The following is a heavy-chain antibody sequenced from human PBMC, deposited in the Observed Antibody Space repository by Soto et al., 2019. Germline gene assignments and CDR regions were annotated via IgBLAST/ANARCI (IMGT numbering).Heavy chain of an antibody. V-gene: IGHV3-30*18. CDR3: AKGRSPGIAAAGDY. Sequence: GGSLRLSFAASGFTFSGYGMHWVRQAPGKWLEWVAVISYDGSNKYYADSVKGRFTISRDNSKNTLYLQMNSLRAEDTAVYHCAKGRSPGIAAAGDYWGQGTLVTVSS. D-gene: IGHD6-13*01. CDR1: GFTFSGYG. J-gene: IGHJ4*02. CDR2: ISYDGSNK.